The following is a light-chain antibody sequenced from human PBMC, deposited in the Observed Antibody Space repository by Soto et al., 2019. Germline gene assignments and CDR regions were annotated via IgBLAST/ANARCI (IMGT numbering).Light chain of an antibody. CDR2: GAS. Sequence: EIVLTQSRGSLSLSPGERATLSCRASHSVSSTYLAWYRQKPGQAPRLLIYGASSRATGIPDRFSGSGSGTDFTLTISRLEPEDFAVYYCQQYGSSPPYTFGQGTTQEIK. J-gene: IGKJ2*01. V-gene: IGKV3-20*01. CDR1: HSVSSTY. CDR3: QQYGSSPPYT.